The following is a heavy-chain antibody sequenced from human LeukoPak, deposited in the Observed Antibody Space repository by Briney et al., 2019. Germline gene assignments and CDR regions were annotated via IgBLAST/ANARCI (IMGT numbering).Heavy chain of an antibody. V-gene: IGHV3-21*01. D-gene: IGHD3-3*01. CDR3: ARPHQLYDFWSLNEDAFDI. CDR1: GFTFSSYG. CDR2: ISSSSSYI. Sequence: GGSLRLSCAASGFTFSSYGMNWVRQAPGKGLEWVSSISSSSSYIYYADSVKGRFTISRDNAKNSLYLQMNSLRADDTAVYYCARPHQLYDFWSLNEDAFDIWGQGTMVTVSS. J-gene: IGHJ3*02.